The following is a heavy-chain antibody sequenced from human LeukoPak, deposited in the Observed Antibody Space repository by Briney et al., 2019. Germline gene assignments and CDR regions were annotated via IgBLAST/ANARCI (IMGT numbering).Heavy chain of an antibody. D-gene: IGHD2-2*01. J-gene: IGHJ4*02. Sequence: PPGGSLRLSCAASGFTFSSYAMSWVRQAPGKGLECVSAISGSGGSTYYADSVKGRFTISRDNSKNTLYLQMNSLRAEDTAVYYCAKDAGIVPDIFDYWGQGTLVTVSS. V-gene: IGHV3-23*01. CDR2: ISGSGGST. CDR3: AKDAGIVPDIFDY. CDR1: GFTFSSYA.